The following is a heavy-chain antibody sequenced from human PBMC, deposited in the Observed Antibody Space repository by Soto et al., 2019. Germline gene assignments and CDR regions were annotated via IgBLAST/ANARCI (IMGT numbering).Heavy chain of an antibody. Sequence: QVQLVESGEGVVQPGRSLRLSCAASGFTFSSYAMHWVRQAPGKGLEWVAVISYDGSNKYYADSVKGRFTISRDNSKNTLYLQMNSLRAEDTAVYYCARAGKRIQLWSSLDYWGQGTLVTVSS. J-gene: IGHJ4*02. V-gene: IGHV3-30-3*01. CDR3: ARAGKRIQLWSSLDY. CDR2: ISYDGSNK. D-gene: IGHD5-18*01. CDR1: GFTFSSYA.